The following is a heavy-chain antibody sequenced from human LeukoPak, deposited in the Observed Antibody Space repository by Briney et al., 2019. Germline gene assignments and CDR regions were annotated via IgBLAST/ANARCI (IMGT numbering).Heavy chain of an antibody. J-gene: IGHJ6*03. D-gene: IGHD1-20*01. CDR2: ISQSGNT. CDR3: ARGILRYDWTDSDVRAFHYYYYMDV. V-gene: IGHV4-34*01. Sequence: SETLSLTCAGDSLGGSSVTWVRQPPGKGLEWIGEISQSGNTNYSTSLKSRLTMSIDTSKSQISLNLSSATTADTAVYFCARGILRYDWTDSDVRAFHYYYYMDVWGPGVTVIVSS. CDR1: DSLGGSS.